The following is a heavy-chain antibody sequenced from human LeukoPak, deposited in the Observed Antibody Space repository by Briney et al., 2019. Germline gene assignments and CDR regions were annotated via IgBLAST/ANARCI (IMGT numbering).Heavy chain of an antibody. V-gene: IGHV3-30-3*01. CDR3: ARDDDSRGDKIDY. CDR1: GFTFSSYA. D-gene: IGHD3-22*01. CDR2: ISCDGSNK. J-gene: IGHJ4*02. Sequence: PGGSLRLSCAASGFTFSSYAMHWVRQAPGKGLEWVAVISCDGSNKYYADSVKGRFTISRDNSKNTLYLQMNSLRAEDTAVYYCARDDDSRGDKIDYWGQGTLVTVSS.